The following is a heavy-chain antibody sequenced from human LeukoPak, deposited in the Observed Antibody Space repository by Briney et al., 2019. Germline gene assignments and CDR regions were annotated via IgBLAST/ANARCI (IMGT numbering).Heavy chain of an antibody. CDR2: INDSGST. CDR1: GGSFSGYY. D-gene: IGHD6-19*01. J-gene: IGHJ4*02. V-gene: IGHV4-34*01. Sequence: SETLSLTCAVYGGSFSGYYWSWIRRPPGKGLEWIGEINDSGSTNYNPSLKSRVTISVDTSKNQFSLKLSSVTAADTAVYYCARGGSGWYLYYLDYWGQGTLVTVSS. CDR3: ARGGSGWYLYYLDY.